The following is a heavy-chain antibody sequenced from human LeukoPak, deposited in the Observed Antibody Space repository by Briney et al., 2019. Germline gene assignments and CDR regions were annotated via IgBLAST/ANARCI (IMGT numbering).Heavy chain of an antibody. J-gene: IGHJ6*02. CDR1: GYTFTSYY. CDR3: ARDPYCSSTSCYQSRYYYYYYGMDV. D-gene: IGHD2-2*01. V-gene: IGHV1-46*01. Sequence: ASVKVSCKASGYTFTSYYMHWVRQAPGQGLEWMGIINPSGGSTSYAQKFQGRVTMTRDTSISTAYMELSRLRSDDTAVYYCARDPYCSSTSCYQSRYYYYYYGMDVWGQGTTVTVSS. CDR2: INPSGGST.